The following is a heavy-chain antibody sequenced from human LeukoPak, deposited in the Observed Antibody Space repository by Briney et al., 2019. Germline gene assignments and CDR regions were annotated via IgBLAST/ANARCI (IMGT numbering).Heavy chain of an antibody. V-gene: IGHV3-73*01. D-gene: IGHD3-22*01. J-gene: IGHJ4*02. CDR2: IRSKANSYAT. CDR1: GFTFSDSA. Sequence: GGSLKLSCAASGFTFSDSAMHWVRQASGKGLEWVGRIRSKANSYATSYDASVKGRFTISRDDSKNTAFLQMNSLKTEDTAVYYCTRRYYHDSSGNYYGDYWGQGTRVTVSS. CDR3: TRRYYHDSSGNYYGDY.